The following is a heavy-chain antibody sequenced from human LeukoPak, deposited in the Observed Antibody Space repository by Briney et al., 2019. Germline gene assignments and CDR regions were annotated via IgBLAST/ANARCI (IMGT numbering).Heavy chain of an antibody. V-gene: IGHV3-23*01. CDR3: AKGRLDWLSLDY. J-gene: IGHJ4*02. Sequence: PGGSLRLSCAASGFTFSSYAMSWVRQAPGQGLEWVSAISGSGGSTYYADSVKGRFTISRDNSKNALYLQMNSLRAEDTAVYYCAKGRLDWLSLDYWGQGTLVTVSS. CDR1: GFTFSSYA. CDR2: ISGSGGST. D-gene: IGHD3-9*01.